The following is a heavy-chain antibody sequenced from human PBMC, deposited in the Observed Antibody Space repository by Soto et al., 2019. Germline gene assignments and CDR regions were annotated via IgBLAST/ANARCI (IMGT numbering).Heavy chain of an antibody. V-gene: IGHV4-39*01. CDR2: IYYSGST. D-gene: IGHD3-10*01. CDR3: ARMKYYGPSLAFDY. Sequence: SETLSLTCTVSGGSISSSRSYWGWIRQPPGKGLECIGSIYYSGSTYYSPSLKSRVTISVDTSKNQFSLKLSSVTAADTAVYYCARMKYYGPSLAFDYWGQGILVTVSS. J-gene: IGHJ4*02. CDR1: GGSISSSRSY.